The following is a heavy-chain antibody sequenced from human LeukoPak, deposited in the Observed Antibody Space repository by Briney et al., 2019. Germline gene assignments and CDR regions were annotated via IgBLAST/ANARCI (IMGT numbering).Heavy chain of an antibody. CDR2: IYSGGST. CDR3: ARVAGGFGVVIQYYFDY. CDR1: GFTVSSNY. V-gene: IGHV3-53*01. D-gene: IGHD3-3*01. J-gene: IGHJ4*02. Sequence: GGSLRLSCAASGFTVSSNYMSWVSQAPGKGLEWVSVIYSGGSTYYADSVKGRFTISRDNSKNTLYLQMNSLRAEDTAVYYCARVAGGFGVVIQYYFDYWGKATLVTVSS.